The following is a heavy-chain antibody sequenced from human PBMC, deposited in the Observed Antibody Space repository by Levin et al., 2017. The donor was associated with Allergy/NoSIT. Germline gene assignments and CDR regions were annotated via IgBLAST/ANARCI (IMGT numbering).Heavy chain of an antibody. CDR3: ARQNRCGGDCLFPVY. V-gene: IGHV4-39*01. Sequence: SETLSLTCTVSGGSISSSSYYWGWIRQPPGKGLEWIGSIYYSGSTYYNPSLKSRVTISVDTSKNQFSLKLSSVTAADTAVYYCARQNRCGGDCLFPVYWGQGTLVTVSS. D-gene: IGHD2-21*02. CDR1: GGSISSSSYY. J-gene: IGHJ4*02. CDR2: IYYSGST.